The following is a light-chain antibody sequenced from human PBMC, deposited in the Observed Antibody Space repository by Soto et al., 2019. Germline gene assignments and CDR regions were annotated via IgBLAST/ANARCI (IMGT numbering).Light chain of an antibody. V-gene: IGKV3-15*01. CDR2: GAS. Sequence: EIVMTQSPATLSVSPGERATLSCRASQSVSSKSARYQQKRGQDPTRLIYGASTRATGIPARFSGSGSGAEFTLSISSLQSEDFAVYYCQHYGTWLWTFGPGTKVEIK. CDR3: QHYGTWLWT. CDR1: QSVSSK. J-gene: IGKJ1*01.